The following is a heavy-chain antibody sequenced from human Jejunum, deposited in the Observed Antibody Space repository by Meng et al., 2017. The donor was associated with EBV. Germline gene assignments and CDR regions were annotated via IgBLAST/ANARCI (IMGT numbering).Heavy chain of an antibody. CDR3: VRVWNYYGSGSYYPA. J-gene: IGHJ5*02. V-gene: IGHV4-39*07. Sequence: QLQLQESGPGLVKPSETLSLTCTVSGGSINNSNYYWGWIRQPPGKGLEWVGNIYNSGSPKYNPSLKSRVTISVDASKNQLSLKLSSVTAADTTVYYCVRVWNYYGSGSYYPAWGQGTLVTVAS. D-gene: IGHD3-10*01. CDR2: IYNSGSP. CDR1: GGSINNSNYY.